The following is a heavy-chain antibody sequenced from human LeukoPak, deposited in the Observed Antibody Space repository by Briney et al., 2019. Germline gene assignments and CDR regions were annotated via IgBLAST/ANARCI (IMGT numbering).Heavy chain of an antibody. Sequence: GGSLRLSCAASRFTFSSYEMNWVRQAPGKGLEWVSYISSSGSTIYYADSVKGRFTISRDSAKDSLYLQMNSLRAEDTAVYYCAELGITMIGGVWGKGTTVTISS. CDR2: ISSSGSTI. CDR1: RFTFSSYE. D-gene: IGHD3-10*02. CDR3: AELGITMIGGV. V-gene: IGHV3-48*03. J-gene: IGHJ6*04.